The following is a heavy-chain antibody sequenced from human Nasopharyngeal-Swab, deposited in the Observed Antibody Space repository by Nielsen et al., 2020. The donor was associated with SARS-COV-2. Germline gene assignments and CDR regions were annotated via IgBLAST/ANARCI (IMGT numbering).Heavy chain of an antibody. CDR2: IYYSGST. D-gene: IGHD6-13*01. CDR1: SRSIRSLSYS. Sequence: SATLSLPCPFSSRSIRSLSYSWGWIRQPPGKGLEWIGSIYYSGSTYYNPSLKSRVTISVDTSKNQFSLKLSSVTAADTAVYYCVGSSWYGDYYYYYGMDVWGQGTTVTVSS. J-gene: IGHJ6*02. V-gene: IGHV4-39*07. CDR3: VGSSWYGDYYYYYGMDV.